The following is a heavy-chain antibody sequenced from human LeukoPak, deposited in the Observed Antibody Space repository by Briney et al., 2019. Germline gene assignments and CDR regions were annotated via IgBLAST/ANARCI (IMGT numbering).Heavy chain of an antibody. J-gene: IGHJ4*02. V-gene: IGHV3-23*01. CDR3: ATRPASETYYAVFDY. CDR2: ISGSGGST. CDR1: GFTFSSYA. D-gene: IGHD1-26*01. Sequence: GGPLRLSCAASGFTFSSYAMSWVPQPQGKGRDWVSPISGSGGSTYHAESVKGRFTISRDNSKNTLYLEMNSLRAEDTAVYFCATRPASETYYAVFDYWGQGTLVTVSS.